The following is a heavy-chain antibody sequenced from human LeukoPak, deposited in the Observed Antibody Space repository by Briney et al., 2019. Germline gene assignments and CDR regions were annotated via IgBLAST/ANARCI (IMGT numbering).Heavy chain of an antibody. V-gene: IGHV3-30*02. CDR2: IRYDGSNK. J-gene: IGHJ4*02. D-gene: IGHD1-26*01. CDR1: GFTFSSYG. Sequence: QPGGSLRLSCAASGFTFSSYGVHWVRQAPGKGLEWVAFIRYDGSNKYYADSVKGRFTISRDNSKNTLYLQMNSLRAEDTAVYYCAKDRKSGSKKVYYFDYWGQGTLVTVSS. CDR3: AKDRKSGSKKVYYFDY.